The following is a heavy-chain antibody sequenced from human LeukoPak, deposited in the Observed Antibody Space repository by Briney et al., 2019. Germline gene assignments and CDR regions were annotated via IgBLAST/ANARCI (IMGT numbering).Heavy chain of an antibody. CDR1: GYTFTSYD. CDR3: ARGHWYSSSGDWFDP. Sequence: ASVKVSCKASGYTFTSYDINWVRQATGQGLEWMGWMNPNSGNTGYAQKFQGRVTITRNTSISTAYMELSSLRSEDTAVYYCARGHWYSSSGDWFDPWGQGTLVTVSS. V-gene: IGHV1-8*03. D-gene: IGHD6-6*01. J-gene: IGHJ5*02. CDR2: MNPNSGNT.